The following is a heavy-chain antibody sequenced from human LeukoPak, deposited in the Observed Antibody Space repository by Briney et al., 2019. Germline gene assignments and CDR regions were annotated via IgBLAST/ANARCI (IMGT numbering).Heavy chain of an antibody. J-gene: IGHJ5*02. D-gene: IGHD4-17*01. CDR3: ARDSRPPTTMTAS. Sequence: GGSLRLSCAASGFTFSSYSMNWVRQAPGKGLEWVSSISSSSSYIYYADSVKGRFTISRDNAKNSLYLQMNSLRAEDTAVYYCARDSRPPTTMTASWGQGTLVTVSS. V-gene: IGHV3-21*01. CDR2: ISSSSSYI. CDR1: GFTFSSYS.